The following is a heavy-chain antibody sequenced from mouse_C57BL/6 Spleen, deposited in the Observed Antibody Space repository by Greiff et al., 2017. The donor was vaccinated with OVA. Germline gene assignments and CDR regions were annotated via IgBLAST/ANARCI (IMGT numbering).Heavy chain of an antibody. CDR2: ISSGSSTI. D-gene: IGHD2-4*01. CDR3: ARGSNDYDEGFAY. CDR1: GFTFSDYG. V-gene: IGHV5-17*01. J-gene: IGHJ3*01. Sequence: EVKLVESGGGLVKPGGSLKLSCAASGFTFSDYGMHWVRQAPEKGLEWVAYISSGSSTIYYADTVKGRFTISRDNAKNTLFLQMTSLRSEDTAMYYCARGSNDYDEGFAYWGQGTLVTVSA.